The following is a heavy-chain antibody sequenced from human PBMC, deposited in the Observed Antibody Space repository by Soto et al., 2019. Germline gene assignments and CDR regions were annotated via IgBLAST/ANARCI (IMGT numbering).Heavy chain of an antibody. CDR3: ARDGGWEQLTDY. V-gene: IGHV3-7*01. CDR1: GFPLSSYW. D-gene: IGHD1-26*01. Sequence: PGGSLRLACAAPGFPLSSYWMSWLRQAPRKGREWVANIKQDGSEKYYGDSVKGRFTISRDNAKNSLYLQMNSLRAEDQAVYYCARDGGWEQLTDYWGEGTLVTVAS. J-gene: IGHJ4*02. CDR2: IKQDGSEK.